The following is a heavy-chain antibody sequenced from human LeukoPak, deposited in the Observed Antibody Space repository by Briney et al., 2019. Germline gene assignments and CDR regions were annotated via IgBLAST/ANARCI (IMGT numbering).Heavy chain of an antibody. CDR1: GFTFSSYG. CDR3: ATSNCTRTSCYRGLFDS. D-gene: IGHD2-2*02. V-gene: IGHV3-21*01. Sequence: PGGSLRLSCADSGFTFSSYGMNWVRQAPGKGLEWVSSISDSSSYIYYADSVKGRFTISRDNAKNSLYLQMNSLRAEDTAVYYCATSNCTRTSCYRGLFDSWGQGTLVTVS. CDR2: ISDSSSYI. J-gene: IGHJ4*02.